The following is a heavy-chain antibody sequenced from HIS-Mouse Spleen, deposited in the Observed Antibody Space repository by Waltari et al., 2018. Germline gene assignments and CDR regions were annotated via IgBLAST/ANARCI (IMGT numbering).Heavy chain of an antibody. CDR1: GFTFGDYA. V-gene: IGHV3-49*05. Sequence: EVQLVESGGGLVKPGRSLRLSCTASGFTFGDYAMSWFRQAPGKGLEWVGFIRSKAYGGKTESAASVKGRFTISRDDSKSIAYLQMNSLKTEDTAVYYCTRVGVAYYDSSGDDAFDIWGQGTMVTVSS. CDR3: TRVGVAYYDSSGDDAFDI. D-gene: IGHD3-22*01. J-gene: IGHJ3*02. CDR2: IRSKAYGGKT.